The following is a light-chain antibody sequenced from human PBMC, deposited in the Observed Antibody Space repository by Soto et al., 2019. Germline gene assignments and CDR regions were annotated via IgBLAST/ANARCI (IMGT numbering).Light chain of an antibody. J-gene: IGLJ1*01. CDR2: QDN. CDR1: KLGDKY. Sequence: SYELTQPPSVSVSPGQTASITCSGDKLGDKYVCWYQQKPGQSPVLVIYQDNKRPSGIPERFSGSNSGNTATLTISGTQAMDEADYYCQAWDSSTAIFGTGTKLTVL. V-gene: IGLV3-1*01. CDR3: QAWDSSTAI.